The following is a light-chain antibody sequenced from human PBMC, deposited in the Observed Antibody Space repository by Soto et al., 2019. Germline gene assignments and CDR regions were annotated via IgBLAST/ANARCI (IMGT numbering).Light chain of an antibody. J-gene: IGKJ4*01. CDR1: QSVSSSY. CDR3: QQYNNWPRAT. Sequence: EIVLTQSPGTRSLSPGERATLSCRASQSVSSSYLAWYQQKPGQAPRLLIYGASSRATSIPDRFSGSGSGTEFNLTISSLQSEDFGVYYCQQYNNWPRATFGGGTKVDIK. V-gene: IGKV3-20*01. CDR2: GAS.